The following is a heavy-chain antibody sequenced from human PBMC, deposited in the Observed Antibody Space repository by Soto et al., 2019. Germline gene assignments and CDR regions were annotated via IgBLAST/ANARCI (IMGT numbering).Heavy chain of an antibody. CDR2: IYYDGST. CDR3: ARASRAGAAVDY. V-gene: IGHV4-30-4*01. J-gene: IGHJ4*02. CDR1: GGSISSGDYY. Sequence: PSETLSLTCTVSGGSISSGDYYWSWIRQPPGKGLEWIGYIYYDGSTNYNAPPKSRVTISLNTSKNQFSLKLSSVTAPDTAVYYCARASRAGAAVDYWGQGTLVTVSS. D-gene: IGHD6-13*01.